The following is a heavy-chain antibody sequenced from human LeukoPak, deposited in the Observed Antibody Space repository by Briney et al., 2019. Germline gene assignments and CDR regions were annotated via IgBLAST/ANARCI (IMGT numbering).Heavy chain of an antibody. J-gene: IGHJ3*02. Sequence: GGSLRLSCAASAFTFRNYWLGWVRQAPGKGLEWVANIKPDGSEKYYVDSVKGRFTISRDNAKKSLNLQMSSLRAEDTAVYYCARDPTTSQGSDAFDIWGQGTRVTVSS. CDR1: AFTFRNYW. CDR2: IKPDGSEK. D-gene: IGHD1-1*01. CDR3: ARDPTTSQGSDAFDI. V-gene: IGHV3-7*01.